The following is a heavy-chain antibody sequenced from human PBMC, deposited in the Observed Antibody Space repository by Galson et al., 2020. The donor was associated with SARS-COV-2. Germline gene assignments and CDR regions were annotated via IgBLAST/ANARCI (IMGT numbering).Heavy chain of an antibody. CDR1: GFTFSSCA. V-gene: IGHV3-30-3*01. CDR3: ARVQQWPTGLDY. J-gene: IGHJ4*02. CDR2: TSYDGSDK. D-gene: IGHD6-19*01. Sequence: GESLKISCAASGFTFSSCAMHWVRQAPGKGLEWVALTSYDGSDKYYADSVKGRFTISRDNSKNTLFLQMNSLRPEDTAMYYCARVQQWPTGLDYWGQGTLVTVSS.